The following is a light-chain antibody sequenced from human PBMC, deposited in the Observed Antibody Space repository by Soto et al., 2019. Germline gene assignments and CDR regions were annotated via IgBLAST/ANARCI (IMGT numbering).Light chain of an antibody. J-gene: IGLJ1*01. V-gene: IGLV2-14*03. CDR2: DVT. Sequence: QSALTQPASVSGSPGQSITISCTGTSSDVGGYNSVSWYQHHPGKAPKLIMYDVTNRPSGVSNPFSGSKSGNTASLTISGLQPEDEADDYCSSYTTSNTRQIVFGTGTKVTVL. CDR1: SSDVGGYNS. CDR3: SSYTTSNTRQIV.